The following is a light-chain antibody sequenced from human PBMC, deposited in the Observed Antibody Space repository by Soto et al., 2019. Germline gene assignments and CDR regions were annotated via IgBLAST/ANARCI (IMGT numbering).Light chain of an antibody. CDR2: GAS. J-gene: IGKJ4*01. Sequence: ELVITQVPATLYVFPGVRATLSWGASQIISSNLAWYQQKPGQAPRLLFYGASTRATGVPARFSGSGSGTEFTLIIRSLQPDDFATYYCQQYDSYSPLTFGGGTMVAIK. CDR1: QIISSN. V-gene: IGKV3-15*01. CDR3: QQYDSYSPLT.